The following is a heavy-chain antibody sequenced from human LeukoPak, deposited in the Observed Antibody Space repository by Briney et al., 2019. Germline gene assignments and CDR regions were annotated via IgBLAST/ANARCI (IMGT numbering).Heavy chain of an antibody. CDR2: INHSGST. Sequence: PSETLSLTCAVYGGSFSGYYWSWIRQPPGKGLEWIGEINHSGSTNYNLSLKSRVTISIDTSKNQFSLKVSSVSAADTAVYYCARAYSSSWYWNWFDPWGQGTLVTVSS. V-gene: IGHV4-34*01. J-gene: IGHJ5*02. CDR3: ARAYSSSWYWNWFDP. D-gene: IGHD6-13*01. CDR1: GGSFSGYY.